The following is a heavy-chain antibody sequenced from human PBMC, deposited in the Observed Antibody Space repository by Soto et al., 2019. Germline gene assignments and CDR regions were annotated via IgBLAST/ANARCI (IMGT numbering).Heavy chain of an antibody. V-gene: IGHV3-66*01. Sequence: HPGGSLRLSCAASGFTVSSNYMSWVRQAPGKGLEWVSVIYSGGSTYYADSVKGRFTISRDNSKNTLYLQMNSLRAEDTAVYYCARVVYGVYYMDVWGKGTTVTVSS. J-gene: IGHJ6*03. CDR2: IYSGGST. CDR1: GFTVSSNY. D-gene: IGHD4-17*01. CDR3: ARVVYGVYYMDV.